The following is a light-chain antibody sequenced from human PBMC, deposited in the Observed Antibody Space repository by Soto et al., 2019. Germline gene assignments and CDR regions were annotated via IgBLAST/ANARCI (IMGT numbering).Light chain of an antibody. V-gene: IGKV1-39*01. CDR3: QQTYDTPWT. Sequence: IQMTQSPSSLSASVGDRVTITCRASQSITTYLNWYHQKPGKAPNLLIYGTSTLQSGVPSRFSGSGSETDFTLTISNLQPEDSAIYYCQQTYDTPWTFGQGTKVEI. CDR2: GTS. J-gene: IGKJ1*01. CDR1: QSITTY.